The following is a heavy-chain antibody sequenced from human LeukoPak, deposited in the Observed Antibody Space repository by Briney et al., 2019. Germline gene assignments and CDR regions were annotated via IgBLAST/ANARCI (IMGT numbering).Heavy chain of an antibody. J-gene: IGHJ3*02. CDR1: GGSISSYY. Sequence: SETLSLTCTVYGGSISSYYWSWLRPPAGKRLVWIGRICTSGSTNYNPSLRRRVTISVGTSNNHFSLKLSTVPAAAPAVYYLPRDPVVVTPNAFDIWGPGTLFTVSS. V-gene: IGHV4-4*07. D-gene: IGHD4-23*01. CDR3: PRDPVVVTPNAFDI. CDR2: ICTSGST.